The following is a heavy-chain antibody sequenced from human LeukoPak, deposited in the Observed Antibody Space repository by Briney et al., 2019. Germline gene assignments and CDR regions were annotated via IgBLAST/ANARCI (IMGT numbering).Heavy chain of an antibody. CDR2: ISCSSGNI. V-gene: IGHV3-21*01. CDR3: AKGVGSSSWYKFDC. CDR1: GFTFSSYT. D-gene: IGHD6-13*01. J-gene: IGHJ4*02. Sequence: PGGSLRLSCAASGFTFSSYTMSWVRQAPGRGLEWVSSISCSSGNINYADSVKGRFTISRDNAEKSLFLQMDNLRAEDTAVYYCAKGVGSSSWYKFDCWGQGTLVTVSS.